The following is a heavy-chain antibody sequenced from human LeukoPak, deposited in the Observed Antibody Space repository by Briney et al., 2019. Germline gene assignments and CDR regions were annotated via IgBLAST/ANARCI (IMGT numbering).Heavy chain of an antibody. V-gene: IGHV1-2*02. J-gene: IGHJ4*02. CDR3: EKSIGWYLEY. CDR2: INPNSGGT. CDR1: RYSFMRYN. D-gene: IGHD6-19*01. Sequence: ASMKVSCKASRYSFMRYNIQWARQAPGQGLTWMGWINPNSGGTNYAQNFQGRVTLTRDTTISTAYMGLSRLRSDDTAVYYCEKSIGWYLEYWGQGTLVTVSS.